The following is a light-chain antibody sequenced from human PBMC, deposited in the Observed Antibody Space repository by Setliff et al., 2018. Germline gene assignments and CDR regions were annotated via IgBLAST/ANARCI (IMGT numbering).Light chain of an antibody. J-gene: IGLJ1*01. CDR1: SPNIGAGYD. V-gene: IGLV1-40*01. CDR3: QSCDNKLSGSEV. CDR2: GNN. Sequence: QSVLTQPPSVSGAPGQRVTISCPGSSPNIGAGYDVHWYQQLPGTAPKLLIYGNNNRPSGVPDRFSGSKSGTSASLAITGLRAEDEADYYCQSCDNKLSGSEVFGSGTKVTVL.